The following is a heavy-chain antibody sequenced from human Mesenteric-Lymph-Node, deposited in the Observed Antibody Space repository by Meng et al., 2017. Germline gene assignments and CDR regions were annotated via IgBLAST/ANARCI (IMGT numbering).Heavy chain of an antibody. CDR2: IYHSGST. CDR3: AGYSGYVDY. D-gene: IGHD5-12*01. V-gene: IGHV4-38-2*01. CDR1: GYSISSGYY. Sequence: SQTLSLTCAVSGYSISSGYYWGWIRQPPGKGLEWIGSIYHSGSTYYNPSLKSRVTISVDTSKNQFSLKLSSVTAADTAVYYCAGYSGYVDYWGQGTLVTVSS. J-gene: IGHJ4*02.